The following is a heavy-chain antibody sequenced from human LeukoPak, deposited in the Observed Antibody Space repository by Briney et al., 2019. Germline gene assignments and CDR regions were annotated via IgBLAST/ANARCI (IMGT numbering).Heavy chain of an antibody. CDR3: ARDLLRYFDWLLQPQNWFDP. Sequence: SETLSLTCTVSGGSISSYYWSWIRQPPGKGLEWIGYIYYSSSTNYNPPLNSRVTISVDTSKKQFSLKLSSVTAADTAVYYCARDLLRYFDWLLQPQNWFDPWGQGTLVTVSS. CDR1: GGSISSYY. V-gene: IGHV4-59*12. CDR2: IYYSSST. D-gene: IGHD3-9*01. J-gene: IGHJ5*02.